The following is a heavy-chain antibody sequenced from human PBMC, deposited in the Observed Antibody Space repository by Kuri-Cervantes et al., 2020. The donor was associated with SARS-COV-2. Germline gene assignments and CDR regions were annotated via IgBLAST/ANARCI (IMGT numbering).Heavy chain of an antibody. CDR3: SVLDFWSGYYNDY. V-gene: IGHV3-49*04. D-gene: IGHD3-3*01. Sequence: GESLKISCTASGFTFGDYAMSWVRQAPGKGLEWVGFIRSKAYGGTTEYAASVEGRFTISRDDSKSIAYLQMNSLKTEDTAVYYCSVLDFWSGYYNDYWGQGTLVTVSS. CDR1: GFTFGDYA. J-gene: IGHJ4*02. CDR2: IRSKAYGGTT.